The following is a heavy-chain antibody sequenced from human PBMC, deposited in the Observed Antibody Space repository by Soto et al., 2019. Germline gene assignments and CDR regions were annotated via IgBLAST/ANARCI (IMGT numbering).Heavy chain of an antibody. CDR3: ARVRSDDRYSFDGFDI. J-gene: IGHJ3*02. V-gene: IGHV4-61*01. Sequence: SETLSLTCTVSGGSVSSGSHYWSWIRQPPGKGLEWIGYIYHSGSTDYNPSLKSRVSISVDLSKNQFSLRLDSVTAADTAVYYCARVRSDDRYSFDGFDIWGPGTMVTVSS. CDR1: GGSVSSGSHY. CDR2: IYHSGST. D-gene: IGHD2-21*02.